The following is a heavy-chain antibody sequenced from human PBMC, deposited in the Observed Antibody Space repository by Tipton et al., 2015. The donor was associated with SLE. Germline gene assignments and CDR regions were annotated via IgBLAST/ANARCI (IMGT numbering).Heavy chain of an antibody. J-gene: IGHJ4*02. CDR1: GYTFTTYY. D-gene: IGHD7-27*01. Sequence: QVQLVQSGAEVKRPGASVKVSCKASGYTFTTYYIHWVRQAPGQGLEWMGIINPSGGSTNFAQKFQDRVTMTRDTSTSTVYMEVSSLRSEDTAVYYCARGDWGQRLDYWGQGTLVTVSS. CDR2: INPSGGST. V-gene: IGHV1-46*01. CDR3: ARGDWGQRLDY.